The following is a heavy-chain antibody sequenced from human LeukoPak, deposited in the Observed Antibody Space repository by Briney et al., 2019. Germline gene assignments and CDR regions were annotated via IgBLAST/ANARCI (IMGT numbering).Heavy chain of an antibody. CDR3: ARGRYYYDSSGYYRGYYFDY. CDR1: GFTSSSYA. J-gene: IGHJ4*02. CDR2: ISYDGSNK. D-gene: IGHD3-22*01. Sequence: PGRSLRLSCAASGFTSSSYAMHWVRQAPGKGLEGVAVISYDGSNKYYADSVKGRFTISRDNSKNTLYLQMNSLRAEDTAVYYCARGRYYYDSSGYYRGYYFDYWGQGTLVTVSS. V-gene: IGHV3-30-3*01.